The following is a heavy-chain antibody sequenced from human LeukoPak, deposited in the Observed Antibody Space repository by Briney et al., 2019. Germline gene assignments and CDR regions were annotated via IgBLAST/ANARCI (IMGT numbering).Heavy chain of an antibody. CDR2: MTGPADTT. V-gene: IGHV3-23*01. Sequence: GGSLRLSCAASGFNYNNFAMSWVRQAPGKGPEWLSAMTGPADTTYYAESVKGRFTISRDYSKSMVYLQMNSLRVEDTAIYYCAKGAEIDHWGQGALVTVSS. J-gene: IGHJ4*02. CDR1: GFNYNNFA. CDR3: AKGAEIDH.